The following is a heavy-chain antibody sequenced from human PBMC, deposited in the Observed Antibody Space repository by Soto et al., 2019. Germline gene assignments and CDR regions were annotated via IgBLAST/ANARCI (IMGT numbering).Heavy chain of an antibody. CDR3: ARDFDADSRTDFDY. V-gene: IGHV3-11*01. D-gene: IGHD4-17*01. J-gene: IGHJ4*02. CDR1: GFIFSDYY. CDR2: ISGNGRII. Sequence: QVQLVESGGGLVKPGGSLRLSCATSGFIFSDYYMHWIRQAPGKGLEWISYISGNGRIIQYADTAKGRFTISRDNAQNSLSLQMNSLRAEDTALYFCARDFDADSRTDFDYWGQGTLVTVS.